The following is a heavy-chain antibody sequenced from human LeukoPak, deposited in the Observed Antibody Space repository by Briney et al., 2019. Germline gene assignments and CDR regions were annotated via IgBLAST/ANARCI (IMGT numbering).Heavy chain of an antibody. CDR2: TYYRSKWYN. D-gene: IGHD6-19*01. CDR1: GDSVSSKNGA. J-gene: IGHJ4*02. Sequence: SQTLSLTCVVSGDSVSSKNGAWNWIRQSPSRGLEWLGRTYYRSKWYNDYAESMEGRMTISQDTSKNQYSLHLNSLTPDDTAVYYCARDFGTTGWHTFDEGGEGTLVTVSS. V-gene: IGHV6-1*01. CDR3: ARDFGTTGWHTFDE.